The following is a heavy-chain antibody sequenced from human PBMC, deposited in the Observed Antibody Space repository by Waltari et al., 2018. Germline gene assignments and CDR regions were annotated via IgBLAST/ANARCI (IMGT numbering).Heavy chain of an antibody. CDR2: VGPEDGET. D-gene: IGHD3-9*01. CDR1: GYTFTDYY. Sequence: EVQLVQSGAEVKKPGATVQISCKASGYTFTDYYMHWVHQAPGKGLEWMGRVGPEDGETIYAEKFQGRGTITADTSTDTAYMELSSLRSEDTAVYYCATEGYDIFYYYYMDVWGKGTTVTVSS. V-gene: IGHV1-69-2*01. J-gene: IGHJ6*03. CDR3: ATEGYDIFYYYYMDV.